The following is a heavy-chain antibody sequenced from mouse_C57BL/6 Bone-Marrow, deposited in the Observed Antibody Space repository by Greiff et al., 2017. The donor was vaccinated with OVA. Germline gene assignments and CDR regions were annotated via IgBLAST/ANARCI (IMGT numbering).Heavy chain of an antibody. Sequence: VKLQESGPGLVAPSQRLSITCTVSGFSLTSYGVDWVRQPPGKGLEWLGVIWGGGSTNYNSALMSRLSISKDNSKSQVFLKMNSLQTDDTAMYYCAKHGGVTYGNYHYAMDYWGQGTSVTVSS. CDR2: IWGGGST. V-gene: IGHV2-9*01. CDR1: GFSLTSYG. CDR3: AKHGGVTYGNYHYAMDY. D-gene: IGHD2-1*01. J-gene: IGHJ4*01.